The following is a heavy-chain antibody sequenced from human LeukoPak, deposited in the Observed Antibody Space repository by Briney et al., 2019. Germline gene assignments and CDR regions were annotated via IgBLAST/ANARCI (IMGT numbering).Heavy chain of an antibody. V-gene: IGHV4-31*03. CDR2: IYYSGST. Sequence: PSETLSLTCTVSGGSISSGGYYWSWIRQHPGKGLEWTGYIYYSGSTYYNPSLKSRVTISVDTSKNQFSLKLSSVTAADTAVYYCARDLRGWSNNWFDPWGQGTLVTVSS. CDR3: ARDLRGWSNNWFDP. J-gene: IGHJ5*02. CDR1: GGSISSGGYY. D-gene: IGHD6-19*01.